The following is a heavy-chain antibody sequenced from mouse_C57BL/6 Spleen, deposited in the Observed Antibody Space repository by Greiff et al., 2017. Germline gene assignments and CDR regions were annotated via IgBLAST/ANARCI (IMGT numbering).Heavy chain of an antibody. CDR2: IYPGSGNT. Sequence: QVQLQQSGAELVRPGASVKLSCKASGYTFTDYYINWVKQRPGQGLEWIARIYPGSGNTYYNEKFKGKATLTAEKSSSTAYMQLSSLTSEDSAVYFCARGPYEWTWFAYWGQGTLVTVSA. J-gene: IGHJ3*01. CDR3: ARGPYEWTWFAY. V-gene: IGHV1-76*01. CDR1: GYTFTDYY. D-gene: IGHD2-3*01.